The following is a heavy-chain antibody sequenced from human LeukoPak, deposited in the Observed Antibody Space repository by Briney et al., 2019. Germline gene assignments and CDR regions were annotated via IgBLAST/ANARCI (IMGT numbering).Heavy chain of an antibody. V-gene: IGHV3-21*01. CDR1: GFTFDDYA. J-gene: IGHJ6*03. D-gene: IGHD6-13*01. CDR2: ISSSSSYI. Sequence: GGSLRLSCAASGFTFDDYAMHWVRQAPGKGLEWVSSISSSSSYIYYADSVKGRFTISRDNAKNSLYLQMNSLRAEDTAVYYCARVAAAGTGPYYMDVWGKGTTVTVSS. CDR3: ARVAAAGTGPYYMDV.